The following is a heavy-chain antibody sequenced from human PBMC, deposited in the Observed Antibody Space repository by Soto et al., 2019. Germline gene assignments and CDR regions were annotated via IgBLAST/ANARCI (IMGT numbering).Heavy chain of an antibody. CDR2: ISGSGGST. CDR1: GFTFSSYA. V-gene: IGHV3-23*01. CDR3: AKGSPQRIVVVITDDFDY. J-gene: IGHJ4*02. D-gene: IGHD3-22*01. Sequence: GGSLRLSCAASGFTFSSYAMSWVRQAPGKGLEWVSAISGSGGSTYYADSVKGRFTISRDNSKNTLYLQMNSLRAEDTAVYYCAKGSPQRIVVVITDDFDYWGQGTLVTVSS.